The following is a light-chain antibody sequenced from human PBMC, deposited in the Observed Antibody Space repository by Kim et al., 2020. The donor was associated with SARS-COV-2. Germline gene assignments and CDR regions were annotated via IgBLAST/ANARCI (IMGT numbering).Light chain of an antibody. Sequence: DIQMTQSPSSVSASVGDRVTITCRASQDIGTWLAWYQQKPGKAPKLLIYVASTLQSGVPSRFSGGGSGTDFTLTISSLQPEDFATYYCKQSKGFPYTFGQGTKLEI. CDR2: VAS. CDR3: KQSKGFPYT. J-gene: IGKJ2*01. V-gene: IGKV1D-12*01. CDR1: QDIGTW.